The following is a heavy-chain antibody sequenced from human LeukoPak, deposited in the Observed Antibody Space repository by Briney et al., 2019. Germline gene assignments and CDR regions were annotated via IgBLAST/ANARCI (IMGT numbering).Heavy chain of an antibody. V-gene: IGHV3-30-3*01. Sequence: PGGSLRLSCAASGFTFSSYAMHWVRQAPGKGLEWVAVISYDGSNKYYADFVKGRFTISRDNSKNTLYLQMNSLRAEDTAVYYCARDRAAAGYFDYWGQGTLVTVSS. CDR2: ISYDGSNK. CDR3: ARDRAAAGYFDY. D-gene: IGHD6-13*01. J-gene: IGHJ4*02. CDR1: GFTFSSYA.